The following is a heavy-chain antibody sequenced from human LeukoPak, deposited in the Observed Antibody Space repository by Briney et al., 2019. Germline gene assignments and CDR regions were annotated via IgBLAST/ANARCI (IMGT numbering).Heavy chain of an antibody. J-gene: IGHJ6*03. CDR2: INSDGSST. D-gene: IGHD5-12*01. CDR1: GFTFSSYW. CDR3: ACVATAHYYYYYMDV. V-gene: IGHV3-74*01. Sequence: GGSLRLSCAASGFTFSSYWMHWVRQAPGKGLVWVSRINSDGSSTGYADSVKGRFTISRDNAKNTLYLQMNSLRAEDTAVYYCACVATAHYYYYYMDVWGKGTTVTISS.